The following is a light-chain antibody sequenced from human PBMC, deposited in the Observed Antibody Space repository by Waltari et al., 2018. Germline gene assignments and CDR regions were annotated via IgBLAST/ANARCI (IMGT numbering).Light chain of an antibody. CDR2: DAS. CDR1: QSVSKY. Sequence: EIVFTQSPATLSLSPGERAPLSRRASQSVSKYLAWYQPKPGQAPRLLIYDASNRATGIPARFSGSGSGTDFILTISSLEPEDFAVYYCQQRSTWPPFTFGPGTTLDI. CDR3: QQRSTWPPFT. V-gene: IGKV3-11*01. J-gene: IGKJ3*01.